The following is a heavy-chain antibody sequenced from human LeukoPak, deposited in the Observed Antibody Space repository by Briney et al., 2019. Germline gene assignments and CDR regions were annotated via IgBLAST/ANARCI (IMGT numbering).Heavy chain of an antibody. CDR2: ISYDGSNK. CDR1: GFTFSSYA. D-gene: IGHD1-26*01. V-gene: IGHV3-30-3*01. CDR3: ARERYPNTGIVGATHFDY. J-gene: IGHJ4*02. Sequence: PPGGSLRLSCAASGFTFSSYAMHWVRQAPGKGLEWVAVISYDGSNKYYADSVKRRFTISRDNSKNTLYLQMNSLRAEDTAVYYCARERYPNTGIVGATHFDYWGQGTLVTVSS.